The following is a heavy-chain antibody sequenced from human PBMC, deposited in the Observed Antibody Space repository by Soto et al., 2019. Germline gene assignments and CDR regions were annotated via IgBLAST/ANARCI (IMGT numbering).Heavy chain of an antibody. D-gene: IGHD2-2*03. CDR2: IYYSGST. CDR3: ARECGYCSSTRGWFDP. Sequence: SETLSLTCTVSGGSIGSGGYYWSWIRQHPGKGLEWIGYIYYSGSTYYNPSLKSRVTISVDTSKNQFSLKLSSVTAADTAVYYCARECGYCSSTRGWFDPWGQGTLVTVSS. V-gene: IGHV4-31*03. CDR1: GGSIGSGGYY. J-gene: IGHJ5*02.